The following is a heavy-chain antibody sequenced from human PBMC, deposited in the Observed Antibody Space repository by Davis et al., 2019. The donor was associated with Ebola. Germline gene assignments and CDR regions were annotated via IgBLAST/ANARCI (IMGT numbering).Heavy chain of an antibody. CDR1: GLTFTDSA. CDR3: TVRFDY. J-gene: IGHJ4*02. Sequence: GESLKISCVASGLTFTDSAIHWVRQAPGKGLEWVGRVRSKANFYETSYGASVRGRFIISRDDSKKMAYLQMNSLQTGDTAIYYCTVRFDYWGRGTTVTVSS. V-gene: IGHV3-73*01. CDR2: VRSKANFYET.